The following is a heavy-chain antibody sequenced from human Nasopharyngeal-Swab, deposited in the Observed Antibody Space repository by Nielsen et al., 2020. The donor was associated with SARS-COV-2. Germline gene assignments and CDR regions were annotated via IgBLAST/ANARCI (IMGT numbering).Heavy chain of an antibody. Sequence: GESLKISCAASGFTFSSYSMNWVRQAPGKGLEWVSYISSSSSTIYYADSVKGRFTISRDNAKNSLYLQMNSLRAEGTAVYYCARGYGNFDYWGQGTLVTVSS. CDR3: ARGYGNFDY. CDR2: ISSSSSTI. J-gene: IGHJ4*02. V-gene: IGHV3-48*04. D-gene: IGHD4-17*01. CDR1: GFTFSSYS.